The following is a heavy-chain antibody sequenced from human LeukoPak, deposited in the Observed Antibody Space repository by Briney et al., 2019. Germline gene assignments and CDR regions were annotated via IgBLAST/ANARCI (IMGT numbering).Heavy chain of an antibody. CDR3: ARLYSSSSDYYYYGMDV. V-gene: IGHV4-4*07. CDR2: LYTSGST. CDR1: GGSISSYY. J-gene: IGHJ6*02. Sequence: SETLSLTCTVSGGSISSYYWSWIRQPAGKGLEWIGRLYTSGSTNYNPSLKSRVTMSVDTSKNQFSLKLSSVTAADTAVYYCARLYSSSSDYYYYGMDVWGQGTTVTVSS. D-gene: IGHD6-6*01.